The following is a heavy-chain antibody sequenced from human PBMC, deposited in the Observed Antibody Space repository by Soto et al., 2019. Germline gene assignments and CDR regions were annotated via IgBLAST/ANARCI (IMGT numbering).Heavy chain of an antibody. J-gene: IGHJ3*02. Sequence: GGSLRLSCAASGFTVSSNYMSWVRQAPGKGLEWVSVIYSGGSTYYADSEKGRFTISRDNSKNTLYLQMNSLRAEDTALYYCARDSNYVGAFDIWGQGTMVTVSS. V-gene: IGHV3-66*01. CDR3: ARDSNYVGAFDI. CDR2: IYSGGST. CDR1: GFTVSSNY. D-gene: IGHD4-4*01.